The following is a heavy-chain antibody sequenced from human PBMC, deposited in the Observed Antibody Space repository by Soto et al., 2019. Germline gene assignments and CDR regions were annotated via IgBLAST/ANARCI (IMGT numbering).Heavy chain of an antibody. J-gene: IGHJ4*02. CDR3: AKGIAARPWDSFDY. D-gene: IGHD6-6*01. CDR1: GFTFSSYA. V-gene: IGHV3-23*01. Sequence: EVQLLESGGGLVQPVGSLRLSFAASGFTFSSYAMSWVRQAPGKGLEWVSAISGSGGSTYYAYSVKGRFTISRDNSNNTLYLQMNSLRAEDTAVYYCAKGIAARPWDSFDYWGQGTLVTVSS. CDR2: ISGSGGST.